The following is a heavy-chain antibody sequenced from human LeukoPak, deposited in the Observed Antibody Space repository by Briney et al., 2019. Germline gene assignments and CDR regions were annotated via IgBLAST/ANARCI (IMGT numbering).Heavy chain of an antibody. CDR2: ISYDGSNK. J-gene: IGHJ3*02. Sequence: PGRSLRLSCAASGFTFSSYAMHWVRQAPGKGLEWVAVISYDGSNKYYADSLKGRFTISRDNAKNSLYLQMNSLRAEDTAVYYCARVSAFDIWGQGTMVTVSS. CDR1: GFTFSSYA. CDR3: ARVSAFDI. V-gene: IGHV3-30*03.